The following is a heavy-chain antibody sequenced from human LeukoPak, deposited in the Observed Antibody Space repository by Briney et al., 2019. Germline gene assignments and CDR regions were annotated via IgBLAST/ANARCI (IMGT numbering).Heavy chain of an antibody. CDR2: ISGSGGST. CDR1: GFTFSSYA. D-gene: IGHD1-26*01. CDR3: ARSRVGATPSPFDY. V-gene: IGHV3-23*01. Sequence: GGSLRLSCAASGFTFSSYAMSWVRQAPGKGLEWDSAISGSGGSTYYADSVKGRFTISRDNSKNTLYLQMNSLRAEDTAVYYCARSRVGATPSPFDYWGQGTLVTVSS. J-gene: IGHJ4*02.